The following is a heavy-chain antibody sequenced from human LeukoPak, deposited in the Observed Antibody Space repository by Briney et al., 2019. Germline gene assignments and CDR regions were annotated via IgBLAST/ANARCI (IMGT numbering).Heavy chain of an antibody. CDR1: GYTFTSYG. D-gene: IGHD3-22*01. J-gene: IGHJ4*02. V-gene: IGHV1-18*01. Sequence: ASVKVSCKASGYTFTSYGISWVRQAPGQGLEWVGWISAYNSNANFAQRYQGRVTMTTDTSTNTAYMELRSLRSDDTAVYYCARDRRHYYDSTALYYFDYWGQGTLVTVSS. CDR2: ISAYNSNA. CDR3: ARDRRHYYDSTALYYFDY.